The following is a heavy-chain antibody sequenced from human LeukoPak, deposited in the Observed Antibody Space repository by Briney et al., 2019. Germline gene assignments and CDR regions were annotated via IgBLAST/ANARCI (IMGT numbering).Heavy chain of an antibody. CDR3: ARGYYDTSAYIDY. J-gene: IGHJ4*02. CDR1: GFSLSTGGMC. Sequence: SGPTLLNPTQTLTLTCTFSGFSLSTGGMCVSWIRQPPGKALEWLARIDWDNDKYYSTSLKTRLTISKDTSKNQVVLTMTNMDPVDTATYYCARGYYDTSAYIDYWGQGTLVTVSS. CDR2: IDWDNDK. V-gene: IGHV2-70*11. D-gene: IGHD3-22*01.